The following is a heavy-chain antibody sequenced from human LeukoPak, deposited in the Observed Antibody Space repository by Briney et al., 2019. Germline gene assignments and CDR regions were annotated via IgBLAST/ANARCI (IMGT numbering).Heavy chain of an antibody. D-gene: IGHD1/OR15-1a*01. V-gene: IGHV3-23*01. Sequence: PGGSLRLSCAASGFPLSSNAMSWVRQAPGKGLVWVSAISSGVGSTYYADSVKGRFTISRDNSKNTLYLQMNSLRAEDTAVYYCAKGTNGFDYWGQGTLVTVSS. CDR2: ISSGVGST. CDR1: GFPLSSNA. CDR3: AKGTNGFDY. J-gene: IGHJ4*02.